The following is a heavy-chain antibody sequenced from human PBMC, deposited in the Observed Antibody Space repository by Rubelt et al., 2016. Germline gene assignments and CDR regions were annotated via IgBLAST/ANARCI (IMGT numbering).Heavy chain of an antibody. J-gene: IGHJ3*02. Sequence: QLQLQESGPGLVKPSETLSLTCTVSGASLSTTTYFWGWIRQPPGKGLEWIATIYYSGTTYYNASLKSRVTISVDTSKNQVSLKLSSVTAADTAVYYCARGNVVGILDGFEIWGQGTTVTVSS. CDR1: GASLSTTTYF. V-gene: IGHV4-39*07. CDR3: ARGNVVGILDGFEI. CDR2: IYYSGTT. D-gene: IGHD2-21*01.